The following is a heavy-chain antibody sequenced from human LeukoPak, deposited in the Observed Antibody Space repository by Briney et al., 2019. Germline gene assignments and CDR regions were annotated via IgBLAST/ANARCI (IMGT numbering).Heavy chain of an antibody. J-gene: IGHJ4*02. V-gene: IGHV3-7*01. CDR1: GSTFSSYW. CDR3: ARDIEAAGLFLDY. CDR2: IKYDGSEK. D-gene: IGHD6-13*01. Sequence: TGGSLRLSCAASGSTFSSYWMTWVRQAPGKGPEWVANIKYDGSEKDYVDSVKGRFTISRDNAKNSLYLQMNSLRAEDTAVYYCARDIEAAGLFLDYWGQGTLVTVSS.